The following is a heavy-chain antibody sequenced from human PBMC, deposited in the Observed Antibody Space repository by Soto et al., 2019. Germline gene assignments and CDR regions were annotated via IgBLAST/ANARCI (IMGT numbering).Heavy chain of an antibody. CDR1: GYTFTSYD. V-gene: IGHV1-8*01. D-gene: IGHD5-12*01. CDR2: MNPNSGNT. CDR3: ARGNSGYNSGSVYYYYYMAV. J-gene: IGHJ6*03. Sequence: QVQLVQSGAEVKKPGASVKVSCKASGYTFTSYDINWVRQATGQGLEWMVWMNPNSGNTGYAQKFQRTVTMTRNTSISTAYTELSSLRSEDTAVYYSARGNSGYNSGSVYYYYYMAVWGKRAAVTV.